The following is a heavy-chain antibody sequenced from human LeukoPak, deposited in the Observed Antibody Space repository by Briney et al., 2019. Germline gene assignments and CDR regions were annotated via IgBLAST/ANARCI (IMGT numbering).Heavy chain of an antibody. V-gene: IGHV1-46*01. CDR3: ARAPSIEMGKQPTHGGAFDI. CDR1: GYTFTSYD. D-gene: IGHD5-24*01. Sequence: ASGNVSCKAAGYTFTSYDILWVRRAPRQGLEWMGIINPSGGSTSYAQKFQGRVTMTRDTSTRTVYMELSSLRSEDTAVYYCARAPSIEMGKQPTHGGAFDIWGQGTMVTVSS. J-gene: IGHJ3*02. CDR2: INPSGGST.